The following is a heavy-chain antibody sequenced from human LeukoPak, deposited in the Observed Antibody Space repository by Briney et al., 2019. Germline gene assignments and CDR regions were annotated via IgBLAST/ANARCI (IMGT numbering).Heavy chain of an antibody. D-gene: IGHD4-17*01. CDR3: VSRNYGSSPFDY. J-gene: IGHJ4*02. CDR1: GFTFNRYL. CDR2: ISSDGSNT. Sequence: GGSLRLSCAASGFTFNRYLMHWVRQAPGKGLVWVSRISSDGSNTNYADSVKGRFTISRDNAENTLYLQMDSLTAEDTAVYYCVSRNYGSSPFDYWGQGTLVTVPS. V-gene: IGHV3-74*01.